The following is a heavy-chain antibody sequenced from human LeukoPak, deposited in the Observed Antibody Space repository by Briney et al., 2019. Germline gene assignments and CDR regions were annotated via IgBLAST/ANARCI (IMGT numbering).Heavy chain of an antibody. CDR2: IIGSGGST. CDR3: AKEIQIYSSSWYGGADH. Sequence: GGSLRLSCAASGFTFSSYAMSWVRKAPGKGLEWVSGIIGSGGSTYDAESVKGRFTISRDNSKNTLYLQINSLRAEDTAVYYCAKEIQIYSSSWYGGADHWGQGTLVTVSS. V-gene: IGHV3-23*01. CDR1: GFTFSSYA. J-gene: IGHJ4*02. D-gene: IGHD6-13*01.